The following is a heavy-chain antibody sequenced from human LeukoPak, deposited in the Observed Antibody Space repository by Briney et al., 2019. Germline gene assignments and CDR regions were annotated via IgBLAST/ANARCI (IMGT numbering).Heavy chain of an antibody. J-gene: IGHJ2*01. D-gene: IGHD4-17*01. CDR3: ARGSTVTAWYFDL. CDR1: GYTFTGYY. Sequence: ASVKVSCKASGYTFTGYYMHWVRQAPGQGLEWIGWINPNSGGTNYAQKFQGRVTMTRDTSISTAYMELSRLRSDDTAVYYCARGSTVTAWYFDLWGRGTLVTVSS. CDR2: INPNSGGT. V-gene: IGHV1-2*02.